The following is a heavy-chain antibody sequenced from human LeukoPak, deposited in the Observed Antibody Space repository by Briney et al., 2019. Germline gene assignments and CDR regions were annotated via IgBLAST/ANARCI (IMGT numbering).Heavy chain of an antibody. J-gene: IGHJ4*02. CDR2: ISGSGGST. CDR3: AKPCPAMVRGVITNAPGN. D-gene: IGHD3-10*01. Sequence: PGGSLRLSCAASGFTFSSYAMSWVRQAPGKGLEWVSAISGSGGSTYYADSVKGRFTISRDNSKNTLYLQMNSLRAEDTAVYYCAKPCPAMVRGVITNAPGNWGQGTLVTVSS. V-gene: IGHV3-23*01. CDR1: GFTFSSYA.